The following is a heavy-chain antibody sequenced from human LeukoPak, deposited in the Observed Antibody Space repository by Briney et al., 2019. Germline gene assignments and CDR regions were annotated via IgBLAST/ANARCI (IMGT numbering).Heavy chain of an antibody. CDR2: MNPNSGNT. J-gene: IGHJ1*01. D-gene: IGHD3-3*01. CDR1: GYTFTSYD. CDR3: AHYIKHDDFWSGYYTAEYFQH. V-gene: IGHV1-8*01. Sequence: ASVKVSCKASGYTFTSYDINWVRQATGQGLEWMGWMNPNSGNTGYAQKFQGRVTMTRNTSISTAYMELSSLRSEDTAVYYCAHYIKHDDFWSGYYTAEYFQHWGQGTLVTVSS.